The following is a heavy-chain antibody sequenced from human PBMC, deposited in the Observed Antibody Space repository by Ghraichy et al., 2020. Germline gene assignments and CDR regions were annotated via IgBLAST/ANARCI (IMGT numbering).Heavy chain of an antibody. CDR3: ARGQSMTTVTNDAFDI. Sequence: GGSLRLSCAASGFTFSSYGMHWVRQAPGKGLEWVAVIWYDGSNKYYADSVKGRFTISRDNSKNTLYLQMNSLRAEDTAVYYCARGQSMTTVTNDAFDIWGQGTMVTVSS. J-gene: IGHJ3*02. D-gene: IGHD4-17*01. CDR1: GFTFSSYG. CDR2: IWYDGSNK. V-gene: IGHV3-33*01.